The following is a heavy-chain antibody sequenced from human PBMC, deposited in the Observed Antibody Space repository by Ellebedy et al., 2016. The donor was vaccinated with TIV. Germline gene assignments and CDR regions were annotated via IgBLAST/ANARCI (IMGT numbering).Heavy chain of an antibody. CDR1: GLTFSNFG. D-gene: IGHD3-10*01. Sequence: GESLKISCAASGLTFSNFGIHWVRQAPGKGLEWVAVISHDDSRKYYAETVQGRFTLSRDNSKNTVNLPMNSLRTEDTAVNYCERDDGMGGFGEGWGQGTLVIGS. CDR3: ERDDGMGGFGEG. J-gene: IGHJ4*02. V-gene: IGHV3-30*03. CDR2: ISHDDSRK.